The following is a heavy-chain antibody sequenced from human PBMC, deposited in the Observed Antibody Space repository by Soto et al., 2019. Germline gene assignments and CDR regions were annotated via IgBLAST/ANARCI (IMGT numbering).Heavy chain of an antibody. V-gene: IGHV1-8*01. J-gene: IGHJ4*02. D-gene: IGHD2-15*01. CDR3: VRQAGGASTPGDDY. CDR2: VNPDTGDT. CDR1: GYTFDAFD. Sequence: QVQLVQSGAEVKKPGASVKVSCKASGYTFDAFDINWVRQATGQGLGWMGWVNPDTGDTAYTQRFQGRVSMTRDTSINTAYMELNSLTFDDTAVYYCVRQAGGASTPGDDYWGQGTLVTVSS.